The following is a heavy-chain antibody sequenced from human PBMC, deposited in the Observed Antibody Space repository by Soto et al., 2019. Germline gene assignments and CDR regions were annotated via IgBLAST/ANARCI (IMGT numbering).Heavy chain of an antibody. CDR2: INIDGSTT. J-gene: IGHJ4*02. V-gene: IGHV3-74*01. CDR3: VRGTSNWYGIDY. D-gene: IGHD6-13*01. CDR1: GFTFSRYW. Sequence: EVPLVESGGGLVQPGGSLRLSCAVSGFTFSRYWMHWVRQAPGKGLLWVSRINIDGSTTNYADSVEGRFTISRDNAKNTLYLQMNNLRGEDTAEYYCVRGTSNWYGIDYWGQGTFVTVSS.